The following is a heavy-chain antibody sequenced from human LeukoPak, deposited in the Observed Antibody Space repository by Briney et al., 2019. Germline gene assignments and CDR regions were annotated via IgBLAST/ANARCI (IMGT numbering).Heavy chain of an antibody. CDR2: ISAYNSIT. Sequence: ASVRVSCTSSGYTSNTYGISWVRQAPGQGLEWIGWISAYNSITNYAQAFQGRVTVTTDTSANTAYLELRSLRSDDTAVYYCANVAKGRYFFYYLDVWGKGTTVTISS. CDR3: ANVAKGRYFFYYLDV. V-gene: IGHV1-18*01. CDR1: GYTSNTYG. D-gene: IGHD2-15*01. J-gene: IGHJ6*03.